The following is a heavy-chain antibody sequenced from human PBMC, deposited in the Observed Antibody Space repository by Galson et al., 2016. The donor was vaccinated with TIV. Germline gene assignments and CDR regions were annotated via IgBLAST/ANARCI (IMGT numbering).Heavy chain of an antibody. CDR3: AKYGDYFGSGSFSRFDY. CDR2: ISGRSERA. D-gene: IGHD3-10*01. Sequence: SLRLSCAASGFTFSTYVMHWVRQAPGKGLEWVSTISGRSERAYYADSVKGRFTISRDNFKNTLNLEMTTLRAEDTAVYYCAKYGDYFGSGSFSRFDYWGQGTLVSVSS. V-gene: IGHV3-23*01. CDR1: GFTFSTYV. J-gene: IGHJ4*02.